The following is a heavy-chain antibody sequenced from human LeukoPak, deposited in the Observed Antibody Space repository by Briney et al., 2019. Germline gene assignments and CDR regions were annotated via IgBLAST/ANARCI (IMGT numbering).Heavy chain of an antibody. J-gene: IGHJ5*02. V-gene: IGHV4-59*08. CDR1: GGSISSYY. CDR3: ARSFRAYCGGDCNNWFDP. Sequence: SETLSLTCTVSGGSISSYYWSWIRQPPGKGLEWIGYIYYSGSTNYNPSLKSRVTISVDTSKNQFSLKLSSVTAADTAVYYCARSFRAYCGGDCNNWFDPWGQGTLVTVSS. CDR2: IYYSGST. D-gene: IGHD2-21*02.